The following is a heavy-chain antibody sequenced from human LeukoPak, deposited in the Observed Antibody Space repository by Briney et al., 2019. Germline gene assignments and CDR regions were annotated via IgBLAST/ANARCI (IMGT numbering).Heavy chain of an antibody. CDR1: GGSISSSSYY. V-gene: IGHV4-39*01. CDR2: IYYSGST. Sequence: PSETLSLTCTVSGGSISSSSYYWGWIRQPPGKGLEWIGSIYYSGSTYYNPSLKSRVTISVDTSKNQFSLKLSSVTAADTAVYYCARLYDGSGYYYREMDYWGQGTLVTVSS. D-gene: IGHD3-22*01. J-gene: IGHJ4*02. CDR3: ARLYDGSGYYYREMDY.